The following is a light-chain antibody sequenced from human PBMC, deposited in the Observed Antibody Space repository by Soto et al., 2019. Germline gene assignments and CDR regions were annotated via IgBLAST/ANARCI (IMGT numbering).Light chain of an antibody. CDR3: QQYNDWPPYT. CDR1: QSVTSN. V-gene: IGKV3-15*01. Sequence: VLTQSPATLSVSPGERATLSCRASQSVTSNLAWYQQKPGQAPRLLIYGASTRATNIPARFGGSGSGTEFTLTISSLQSEDSAVYYCQQYNDWPPYTFGQGTKLEIK. J-gene: IGKJ2*01. CDR2: GAS.